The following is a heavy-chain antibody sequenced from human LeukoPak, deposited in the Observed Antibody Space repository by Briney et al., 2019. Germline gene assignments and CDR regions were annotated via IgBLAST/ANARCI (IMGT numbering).Heavy chain of an antibody. D-gene: IGHD3-10*01. J-gene: IGHJ4*02. CDR1: GYTFTGYY. CDR2: IIPIFGTA. Sequence: ASVKVSCKASGYTFTGYYMHWVRQAPGQGLEWMGGIIPIFGTANYAQKFQGRVTITADKSTSTAYMELSSLRSEDTAVYYCARDLSRGVHDYWGQGTLVTVSS. CDR3: ARDLSRGVHDY. V-gene: IGHV1-69*06.